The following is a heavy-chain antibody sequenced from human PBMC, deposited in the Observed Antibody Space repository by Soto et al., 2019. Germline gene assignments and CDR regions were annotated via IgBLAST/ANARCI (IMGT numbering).Heavy chain of an antibody. J-gene: IGHJ6*03. Sequence: EVQLLESGGGLVQPGGSLRLSCAASGFTFGSYAMNWLRQAPGRGLECVSFISGSGRTTYYADCVKGRFTVSRDNSKNTLYLQMTSLRAEDTALYYCAKFRGPSYSYYSMDVWGKGTTVTVSS. CDR3: AKFRGPSYSYYSMDV. V-gene: IGHV3-23*01. CDR1: GFTFGSYA. D-gene: IGHD3-16*01. CDR2: ISGSGRTT.